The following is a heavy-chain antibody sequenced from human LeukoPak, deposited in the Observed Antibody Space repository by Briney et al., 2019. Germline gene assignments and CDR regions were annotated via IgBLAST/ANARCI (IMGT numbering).Heavy chain of an antibody. CDR2: INPNSGGT. V-gene: IGHV1-2*02. CDR3: ARDHDY. Sequence: ASVKVSCKASGYIFTGYYMQWVRQAPGQGLEWMGWINPNSGGTNYAQKFQGRVTMTRDTSISTVYMELSRLRSDDTAMYYCARDHDYWGQGTLVTVSS. J-gene: IGHJ4*02. CDR1: GYIFTGYY.